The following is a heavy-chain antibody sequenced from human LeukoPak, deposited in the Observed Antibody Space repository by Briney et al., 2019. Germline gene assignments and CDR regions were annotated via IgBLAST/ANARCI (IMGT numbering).Heavy chain of an antibody. V-gene: IGHV1-46*01. J-gene: IGHJ4*02. CDR2: INPSGGST. CDR3: ARGMITFGGVIVPLGY. D-gene: IGHD3-16*02. CDR1: GYTFTSYY. Sequence: GASVKVSCKASGYTFTSYYMHWVRQAPGQGLEWMGIINPSGGSTSYAQKFQGRVTMTRDTSTSIVYMELSSLRSEDTAAYYCARGMITFGGVIVPLGYWGQGTLVTVSS.